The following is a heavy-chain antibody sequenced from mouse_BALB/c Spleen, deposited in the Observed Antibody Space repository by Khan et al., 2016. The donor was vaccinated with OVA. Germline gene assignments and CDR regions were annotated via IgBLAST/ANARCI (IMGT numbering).Heavy chain of an antibody. J-gene: IGHJ4*01. Sequence: QVQLQQPGAELVKPGASVKLSCKASGYTFTSYWMHWVKQRPGQGLEWIGEINPSNGRTNYNEKFKSKATLTVDKSSSTAYMQLSSLTSEDSAVYYCVRCPYYRYDEGYYGMDYWGQGTSVTVSS. CDR2: INPSNGRT. D-gene: IGHD2-14*01. V-gene: IGHV1S81*02. CDR3: VRCPYYRYDEGYYGMDY. CDR1: GYTFTSYW.